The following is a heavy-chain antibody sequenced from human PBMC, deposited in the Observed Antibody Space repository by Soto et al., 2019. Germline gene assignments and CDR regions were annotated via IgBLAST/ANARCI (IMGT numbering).Heavy chain of an antibody. J-gene: IGHJ6*02. CDR3: ARVLAYCGGDCYSHHRLFYYYGMVV. Sequence: PSETLSLTCAVSGGSISSSKCWSWARQPPGKGLEWIGEIYHSGSTNYNPSLKSRVTISVDRSKNQFSLKLTSVTAADTAVYYCARVLAYCGGDCYSHHRLFYYYGMVVWGQGTTVTV. CDR1: GGSISSSKC. V-gene: IGHV4-4*02. D-gene: IGHD2-21*02. CDR2: IYHSGST.